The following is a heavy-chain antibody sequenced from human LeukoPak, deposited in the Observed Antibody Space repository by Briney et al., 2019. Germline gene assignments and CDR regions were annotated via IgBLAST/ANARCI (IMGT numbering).Heavy chain of an antibody. J-gene: IGHJ3*02. V-gene: IGHV1-69*01. D-gene: IGHD1-26*01. CDR2: IIPIFGTA. Sequence: SVKVSCKASGGTFSSYAISWVRQAPGQGLEWMGGIIPIFGTANYAQKFQGRVTITADESTSTAYMELSSLRSEDTAVYYCADYSGSYQDAFDIWGQGTMVSVSS. CDR3: ADYSGSYQDAFDI. CDR1: GGTFSSYA.